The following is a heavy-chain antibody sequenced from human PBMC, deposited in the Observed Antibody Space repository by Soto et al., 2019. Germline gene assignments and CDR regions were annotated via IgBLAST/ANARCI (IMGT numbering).Heavy chain of an antibody. D-gene: IGHD3-9*01. Sequence: GASVKVSCKASGFTFTSSAVQWVRQARGQRLEWIGWIVVGSGNTNYAQKFQERVTITRDMSTSTAYMELSSLRSEDTAVYYRAADGIFDWLLTISWGQGTLVTVSS. CDR2: IVVGSGNT. J-gene: IGHJ5*02. V-gene: IGHV1-58*01. CDR1: GFTFTSSA. CDR3: AADGIFDWLLTIS.